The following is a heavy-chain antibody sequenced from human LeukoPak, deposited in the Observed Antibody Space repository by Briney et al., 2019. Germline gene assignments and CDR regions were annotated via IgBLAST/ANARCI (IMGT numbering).Heavy chain of an antibody. CDR1: GFTFGDYA. J-gene: IGHJ4*02. D-gene: IGHD3-22*01. CDR2: IRSKAYGGTT. Sequence: GRSLRLSCTASGFTFGDYAMSWVRQAPGKGLEWVGFIRSKAYGGTTEYAASVKGRFTISRDDSKSIAYLQMNSLKTEDTAVYYCTRDKRPPQYYYDSSGYSDYWGQGTLVTVSS. V-gene: IGHV3-49*04. CDR3: TRDKRPPQYYYDSSGYSDY.